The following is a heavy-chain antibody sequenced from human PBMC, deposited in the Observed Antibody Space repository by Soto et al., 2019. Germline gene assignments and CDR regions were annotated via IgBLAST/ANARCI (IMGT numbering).Heavy chain of an antibody. V-gene: IGHV3-53*01. D-gene: IGHD4-17*01. CDR1: GFTVSSNY. Sequence: EVQVVESGGGLIQPGGSLRLSCAASGFTVSSNYMSWVRQAPGKGLEWVSVIYSGGSTYYADSVKGRFTISRDNSKNTLYRQMNSLRAEDTAVYYCARVRDGDYVDYWGQGTLVIVSS. CDR2: IYSGGST. J-gene: IGHJ4*02. CDR3: ARVRDGDYVDY.